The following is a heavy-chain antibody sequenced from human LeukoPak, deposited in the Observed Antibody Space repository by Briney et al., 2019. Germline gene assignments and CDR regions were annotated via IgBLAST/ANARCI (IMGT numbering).Heavy chain of an antibody. J-gene: IGHJ1*01. CDR1: GYTFTGYY. CDR2: INPNSGGT. Sequence: ASVKVSCKASGYTFTGYYMHWVRRAPGQGLEWMGWINPNSGGTNYAQKFQGRVTMTRDTSISTAYMELSRLRSDDTAVYYCARDAGCSSTSCYQAEYFQHWGQGTLVTVSS. V-gene: IGHV1-2*02. CDR3: ARDAGCSSTSCYQAEYFQH. D-gene: IGHD2-2*01.